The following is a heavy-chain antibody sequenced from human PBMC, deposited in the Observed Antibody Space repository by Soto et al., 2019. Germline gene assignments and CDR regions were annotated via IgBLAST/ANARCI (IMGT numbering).Heavy chain of an antibody. CDR3: ARGVSSSQKRFYYRMDV. V-gene: IGHV4-30-2*01. CDR2: VYHSGST. J-gene: IGHJ6*02. CDR1: CGSIRSGGYS. Sequence: SETLSLTCAVSCGSIRSGGYSWSWIRQPPGKGLEWIGYVYHSGSTYYSSSLKSRVTISVDMSKNQISLKLTSVTAADTAVYYCARGVSSSQKRFYYRMDVWGQGTTVTVSS. D-gene: IGHD2-15*01.